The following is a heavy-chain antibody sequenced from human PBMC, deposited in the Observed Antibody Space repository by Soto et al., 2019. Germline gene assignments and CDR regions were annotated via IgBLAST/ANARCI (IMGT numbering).Heavy chain of an antibody. CDR1: GFTFSSYE. CDR3: LPAPAGYYGMDV. J-gene: IGHJ6*02. Sequence: GGSLRLSCAASGFTFSSYEMNWVRQAPGKGLEWVSYISSSGSTIYYADSVKGRFTISRDNAKNSLYLQMNSLRAEDTAVYYCLPAPAGYYGMDVWGQGTTVTVSS. CDR2: ISSSGSTI. V-gene: IGHV3-48*03.